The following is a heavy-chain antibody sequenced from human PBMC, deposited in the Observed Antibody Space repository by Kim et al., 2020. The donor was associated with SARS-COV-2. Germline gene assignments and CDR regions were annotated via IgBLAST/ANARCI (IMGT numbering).Heavy chain of an antibody. D-gene: IGHD6-19*01. CDR2: ISGTGSYI. J-gene: IGHJ4*02. CDR3: ARGRHWLPTGDY. V-gene: IGHV3-21*01. CDR1: GFALSSFS. Sequence: GGSLRLSCAASGFALSSFSLNWVRQAPGKGLEWVAAISGTGSYIRYADSVEGRFTISRDDASSTVYLQMNSLGVEDTAVYYCARGRHWLPTGDYWGQGTLVTVSS.